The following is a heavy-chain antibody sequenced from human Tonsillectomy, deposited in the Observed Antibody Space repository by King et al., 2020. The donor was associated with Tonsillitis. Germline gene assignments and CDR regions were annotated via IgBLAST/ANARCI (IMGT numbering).Heavy chain of an antibody. V-gene: IGHV1-69*01. CDR3: ARGRSLTGLFDY. Sequence: VQLVESGAEVKKPGSSVKVSCKASGGTFSSYAFTWVRQAPGQGLEWMGGLIPIFAITNYAQKFQGRVTITADESTSTAYMELSSLRSEDTAVYYCARGRSLTGLFDYWGQGTLVTVSS. CDR1: GGTFSSYA. D-gene: IGHD3-9*01. CDR2: LIPIFAIT. J-gene: IGHJ4*02.